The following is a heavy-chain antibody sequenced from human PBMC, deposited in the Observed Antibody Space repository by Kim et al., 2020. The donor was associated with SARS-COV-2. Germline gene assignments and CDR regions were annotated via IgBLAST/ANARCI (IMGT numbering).Heavy chain of an antibody. D-gene: IGHD6-6*01. CDR2: INHSGST. CDR3: ARVRSIAARLDY. CDR1: GGSFSGYY. Sequence: SETLSLTCAVYGGSFSGYYWSWIRQPPGKGLEWIGEINHSGSTNYNPSLKSRVTISVDTSKNQFSLKLSSVTAADTAVYYCARVRSIAARLDYWGQGTLV. V-gene: IGHV4-34*01. J-gene: IGHJ4*02.